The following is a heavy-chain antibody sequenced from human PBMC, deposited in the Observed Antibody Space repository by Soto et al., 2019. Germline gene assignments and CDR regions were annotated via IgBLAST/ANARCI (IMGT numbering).Heavy chain of an antibody. CDR2: IYISGST. V-gene: IGHV4-4*07. Sequence: SETLSLTCTVSGGSISGYYWIWIRQPAGKGLEWIGRIYISGSTNYNPSLERRVTMSVDASKNQFSLKLTSVTAADTAVYYCASALLDYGDYYFDSWGQGTLVTVSS. CDR3: ASALLDYGDYYFDS. CDR1: GGSISGYY. D-gene: IGHD4-17*01. J-gene: IGHJ4*02.